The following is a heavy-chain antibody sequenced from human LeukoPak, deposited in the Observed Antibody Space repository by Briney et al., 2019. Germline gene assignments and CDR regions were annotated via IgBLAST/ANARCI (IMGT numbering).Heavy chain of an antibody. CDR1: GFSLSTSGMC. J-gene: IGHJ4*02. V-gene: IGHV4-61*08. CDR3: ARYVWGSYPTFEDY. Sequence: SGPALVKPTQTLTLTCTFSGFSLSTSGMCVSWIRQPPGKGLEWIGYIYYSGSTNYNPSLKSRVTISVDTSKNKFSLKLSSVTAADTAVYYCARYVWGSYPTFEDYWGQGTPVTVSS. CDR2: IYYSGST. D-gene: IGHD3-16*02.